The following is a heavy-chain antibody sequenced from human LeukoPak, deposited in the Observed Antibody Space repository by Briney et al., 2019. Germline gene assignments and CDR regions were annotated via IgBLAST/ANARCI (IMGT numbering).Heavy chain of an antibody. D-gene: IGHD6-19*01. CDR2: FYSGGNT. CDR1: GFTVSNSY. CDR3: ARPPGLAGHYSYYYGVDV. V-gene: IGHV3-66*04. J-gene: IGHJ6*02. Sequence: PGGSLRLSCAASGFTVSNSYINWVRQAPGKGLEWVSIFYSGGNTYYADSVRGRFIISRDNSENTVYLQMNSLRAEDTAVYFCARPPGLAGHYSYYYGVDVWGQGTTVTVSS.